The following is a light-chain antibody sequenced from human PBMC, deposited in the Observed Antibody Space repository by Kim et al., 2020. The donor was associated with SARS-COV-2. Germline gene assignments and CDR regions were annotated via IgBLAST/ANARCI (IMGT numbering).Light chain of an antibody. CDR3: QSXDSSDTFWV. J-gene: IGLJ3*02. V-gene: IGLV3-25*03. CDR2: EDT. CDR1: AXPKXY. Sequence: SYELTQPPSVSVSPGQTARITCSGEAXPKXYAYXXQQKPGQAPVVXIYEDTXRPSGIPERFSGSTSXTTVTLTXSGVQAEDEADYYCQSXDSSDTFWVXGGGTXLT.